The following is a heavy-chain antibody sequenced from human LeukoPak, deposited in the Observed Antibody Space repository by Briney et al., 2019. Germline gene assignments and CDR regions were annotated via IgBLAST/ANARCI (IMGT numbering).Heavy chain of an antibody. V-gene: IGHV4-59*01. CDR2: IYYSGST. CDR3: ARSVVPAAMLNWFDP. CDR1: GGSISSYY. Sequence: SETLSLTCTVSGGSISSYYWSWIRQPPGKGLEWIGYIYYSGSTNYNPSLKSRVTVSVDTSKNQFSLKLSSVTAADTAVYYCARSVVPAAMLNWFDPWGQGTLVTVSS. J-gene: IGHJ5*02. D-gene: IGHD2-2*01.